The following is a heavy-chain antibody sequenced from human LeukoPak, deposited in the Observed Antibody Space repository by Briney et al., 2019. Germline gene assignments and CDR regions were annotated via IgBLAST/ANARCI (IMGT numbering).Heavy chain of an antibody. CDR2: ISYDGSNK. CDR1: GFTFSNYG. D-gene: IGHD3-16*02. Sequence: GRSLRLSCAASGFTFSNYGMHWVRQAPGKGLEWVAVISYDGSNKNYADSVKGRFTISRDNSKNTLYLQMNSLRAEDTAVYYCARDRALITFGGVIVTPNAFDTWGQGTMVTVSS. V-gene: IGHV3-30*03. J-gene: IGHJ3*02. CDR3: ARDRALITFGGVIVTPNAFDT.